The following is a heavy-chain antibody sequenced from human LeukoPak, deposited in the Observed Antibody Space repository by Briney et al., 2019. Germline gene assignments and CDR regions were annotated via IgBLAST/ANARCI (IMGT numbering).Heavy chain of an antibody. J-gene: IGHJ3*02. D-gene: IGHD1-26*01. CDR2: TSYDGITT. V-gene: IGHV3-30-3*01. Sequence: GGSLRLSCAASGFSFSTYAMYWVRQAPGKGLECVALTSYDGITTYYADSVKGRFTISTDTSKNTLFLQMNSLISEDTAVYYCASSRPWELLSAFQMWGQGTLVTVSS. CDR1: GFSFSTYA. CDR3: ASSRPWELLSAFQM.